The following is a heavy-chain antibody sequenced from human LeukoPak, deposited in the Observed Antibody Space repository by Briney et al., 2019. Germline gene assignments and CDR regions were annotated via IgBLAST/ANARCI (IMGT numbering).Heavy chain of an antibody. Sequence: ASETLSLTCAVYGGSFSGYYWSWIRQPSGKGLEWIGEINHSGSTNYNPSLKSRVTILVDTSKNQFSLKLSSVTAADTAVYYCARGYGSGSYYSPNWDYWGQGTLVTVSS. CDR3: ARGYGSGSYYSPNWDY. CDR1: GGSFSGYY. D-gene: IGHD3-10*01. V-gene: IGHV4-34*01. CDR2: INHSGST. J-gene: IGHJ4*02.